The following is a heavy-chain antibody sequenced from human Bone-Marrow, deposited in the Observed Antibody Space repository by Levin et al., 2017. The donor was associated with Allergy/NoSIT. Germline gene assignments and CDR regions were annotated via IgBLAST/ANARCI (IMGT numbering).Heavy chain of an antibody. D-gene: IGHD5/OR15-5a*01. CDR3: AGHSTHFDSSGYVYDDY. J-gene: IGHJ4*02. CDR2: ISSDGGTA. CDR1: GITFSTYA. Sequence: ETLSLTCEVSGITFSTYAMTWVRQAPGKGLEWVSTISSDGGTAYYADSVKGRFTISRDNSRNTLYVQLNSLGADDTAVYYCAGHSTHFDSSGYVYDDYWGQGTLVTVSS. V-gene: IGHV3-23*01.